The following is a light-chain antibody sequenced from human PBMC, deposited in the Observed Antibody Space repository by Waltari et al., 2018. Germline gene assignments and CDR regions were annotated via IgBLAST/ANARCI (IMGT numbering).Light chain of an antibody. CDR2: DVI. CDR1: ARDIGGFHF. CDR3: CSFSGANNLL. J-gene: IGLJ2*01. Sequence: QSALTQPPSASGSPGPSVTFSCTVTARDIGGFHFVSWYQQHPDKAPRLIIFDVIKRPSGVAVLFSGSNSGNTVSLTVSGLQAEDEADYFCCSFSGANNLLFGGGTRLTV. V-gene: IGLV2-8*01.